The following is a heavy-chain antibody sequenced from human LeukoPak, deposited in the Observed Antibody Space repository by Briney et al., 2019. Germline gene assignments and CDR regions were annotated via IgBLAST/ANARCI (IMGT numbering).Heavy chain of an antibody. Sequence: GGSLRLSCAASGFTFSSYAMSWVRQAPGKGLEWVSAISGSGGSTYYADSVKGRFTISRDNSKNTLYLQMNSLRAEDTAVYYCANHGGSSWFLPEFDYWGQGTLVTVSS. CDR2: ISGSGGST. D-gene: IGHD6-13*01. CDR1: GFTFSSYA. J-gene: IGHJ4*02. V-gene: IGHV3-23*01. CDR3: ANHGGSSWFLPEFDY.